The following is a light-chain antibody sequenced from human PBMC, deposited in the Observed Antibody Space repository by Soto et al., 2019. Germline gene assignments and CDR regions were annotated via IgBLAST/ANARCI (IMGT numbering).Light chain of an antibody. CDR1: HSVSSRY. CDR2: GAS. CDR3: QQYGSSPQT. Sequence: EIVLTQSPGTLSLSPGERATLSCRASHSVSSRYLAWYQQKPGQAPRLLIYGASSRATGIPDRFSGSGSGTDFTLTISRLEPEDFVVYYCQQYGSSPQTFGQGTKVDIK. V-gene: IGKV3-20*01. J-gene: IGKJ1*01.